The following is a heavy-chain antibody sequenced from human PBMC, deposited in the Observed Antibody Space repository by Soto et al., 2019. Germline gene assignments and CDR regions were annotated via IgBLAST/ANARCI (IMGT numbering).Heavy chain of an antibody. CDR3: ARPPAVDPRIYSYGMDV. J-gene: IGHJ6*02. V-gene: IGHV1-3*01. D-gene: IGHD2-2*01. CDR2: INAANGDT. Sequence: ASVKVSCKTSGYTFTDYTIHWLRQAPGQSLEWMGWINAANGDTKYPQNFQGRVTITRDTFASTLYMELSSLTSEDTAVYFCARPPAVDPRIYSYGMDVWGQGTTVTVSS. CDR1: GYTFTDYT.